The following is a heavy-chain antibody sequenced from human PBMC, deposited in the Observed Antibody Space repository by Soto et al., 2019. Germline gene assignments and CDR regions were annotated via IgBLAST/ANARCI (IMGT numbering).Heavy chain of an antibody. CDR1: GFVFLNYA. V-gene: IGHV3-30-3*01. CDR3: ARVGNYGDSPYYNYGSDV. J-gene: IGHJ6*02. D-gene: IGHD4-17*01. Sequence: GGSLRLSCTASGFVFLNYAFHWVRQAPGKGLEWVAVISFDGSDLFHADSVKGRFTISRDNSRDTLYLQMSSLRADDTAVYYCARVGNYGDSPYYNYGSDVWGQGTTVTVSS. CDR2: ISFDGSDL.